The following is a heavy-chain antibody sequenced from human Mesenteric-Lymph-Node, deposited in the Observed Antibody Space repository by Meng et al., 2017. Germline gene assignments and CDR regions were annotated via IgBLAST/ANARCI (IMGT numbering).Heavy chain of an antibody. V-gene: IGHV3-23*01. D-gene: IGHD1-26*01. CDR2: ISGSGGST. J-gene: IGHJ4*02. CDR1: GFTFSSYA. Sequence: GESLKISCAASGFTFSSYAMSWVRQAPGKGLEWVSAISGSGGSTYYADSVKGRFTISRDNSKNTLYLQMNSLRAEDTAVYYGAKESGSYYVDLFVLYGYYFDYWGQGTLVTVSS. CDR3: AKESGSYYVDLFVLYGYYFDY.